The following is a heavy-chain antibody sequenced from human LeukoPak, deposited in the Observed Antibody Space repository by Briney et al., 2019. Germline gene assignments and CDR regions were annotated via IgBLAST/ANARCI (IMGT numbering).Heavy chain of an antibody. Sequence: GGSLRLSCAASGFTFSSYGMHWVRQAPGKGLEWVAVISYDGSNKYYADSVKGRFTISRDNSKNTLYLQMNSLRAEDTAVYYCAKDYGMIAARPYWFDPWGQGTLVTVSS. CDR1: GFTFSSYG. D-gene: IGHD6-6*01. V-gene: IGHV3-30*18. J-gene: IGHJ5*02. CDR2: ISYDGSNK. CDR3: AKDYGMIAARPYWFDP.